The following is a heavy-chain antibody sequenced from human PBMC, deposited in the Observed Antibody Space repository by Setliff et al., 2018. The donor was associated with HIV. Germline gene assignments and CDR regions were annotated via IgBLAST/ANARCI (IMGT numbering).Heavy chain of an antibody. J-gene: IGHJ3*02. CDR1: GSSISGHF. CDR3: ARVPPEYSSSSQAFDI. V-gene: IGHV4-59*11. CDR2: IYTTGST. Sequence: PSETLSLTCTVSGSSISGHFWTWIRQPPGKGLEWIGYIYTTGSTNYNPSLTSRVTISVDTSKNKFSLKMRPVTAADTAVYYCARVPPEYSSSSQAFDIWGQGTKVTVSS. D-gene: IGHD6-6*01.